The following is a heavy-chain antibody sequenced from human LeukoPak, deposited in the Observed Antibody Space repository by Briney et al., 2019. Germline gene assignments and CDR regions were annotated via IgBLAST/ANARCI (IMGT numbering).Heavy chain of an antibody. CDR2: LSGSGITT. CDR1: GFTFSSYA. V-gene: IGHV3-23*01. CDR3: AKGIYSSGWSYFDY. Sequence: GGSLRLSCAASGFTFSSYAMSWVRQAPGKGLERVSTLSGSGITTYYADSVKGRFTISRDNSKNTLYLQMNTLRAEDSALYYCAKGIYSSGWSYFDYWGHGTLVTVSS. J-gene: IGHJ4*01. D-gene: IGHD6-19*01.